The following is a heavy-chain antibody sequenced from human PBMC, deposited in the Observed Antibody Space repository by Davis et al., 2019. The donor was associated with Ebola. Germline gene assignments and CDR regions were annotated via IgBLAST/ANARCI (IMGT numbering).Heavy chain of an antibody. CDR1: GFTFSSYS. Sequence: GESLKISCAASGFTFSSYSMNWVRQAPGKGLEWVSYISSSSSTIYYADSVKGRFTISRDNAKNSLYLQMNSLRAEDTAVYYCARDREYYDILTPLYYFDYWGQGTLVTVSS. CDR2: ISSSSSTI. CDR3: ARDREYYDILTPLYYFDY. D-gene: IGHD3-9*01. V-gene: IGHV3-48*04. J-gene: IGHJ4*02.